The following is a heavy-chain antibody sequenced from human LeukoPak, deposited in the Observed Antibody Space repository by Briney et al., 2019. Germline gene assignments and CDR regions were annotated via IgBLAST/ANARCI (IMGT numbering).Heavy chain of an antibody. V-gene: IGHV3-7*01. D-gene: IGHD5-24*01. CDR2: IKQDGSEK. CDR1: GFTVSSNY. J-gene: IGHJ6*02. Sequence: SGGSLRLSCAASGFTVSSNYMSWVRQAPGKGLEWVANIKQDGSEKYYVDSVKGRFTISRDNAKNSLYLQMNSLRAEDTAVYYCARGEDQRGWLQFLPFLYGMDVWGQGTTVTVSS. CDR3: ARGEDQRGWLQFLPFLYGMDV.